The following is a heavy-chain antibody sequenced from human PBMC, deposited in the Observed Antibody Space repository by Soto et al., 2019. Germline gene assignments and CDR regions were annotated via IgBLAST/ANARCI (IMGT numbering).Heavy chain of an antibody. D-gene: IGHD3-22*01. V-gene: IGHV3-33*01. CDR1: GFTFSSYG. Sequence: PGGSLRLSCAASGFTFSSYGVHWVRQAPGKGLEWVAVIWYDGSNKYYADSVKGRFTISRDNSKNTLYLQMNSLRAEDTAVYYCARDYSTMTYGMDVWGQGTTVTVSS. CDR3: ARDYSTMTYGMDV. J-gene: IGHJ6*02. CDR2: IWYDGSNK.